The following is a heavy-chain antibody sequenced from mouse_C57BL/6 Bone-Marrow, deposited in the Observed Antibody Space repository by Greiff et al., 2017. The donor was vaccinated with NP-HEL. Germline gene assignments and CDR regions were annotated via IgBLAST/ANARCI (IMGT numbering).Heavy chain of an antibody. J-gene: IGHJ2*01. V-gene: IGHV3-6*01. Sequence: EVKLQESGPGLVKPSQSLSLTCSVTGYSITSGYYWNLIRRFPGNKLEWVGSISYDGSNNYSPSLKNRIPFTPATSKNQFFLKLNSVTAEDTATYYCARAYGNFLDYGGQGTTLTVSS. D-gene: IGHD2-10*02. CDR3: ARAYGNFLDY. CDR1: GYSITSGYY. CDR2: ISYDGSN.